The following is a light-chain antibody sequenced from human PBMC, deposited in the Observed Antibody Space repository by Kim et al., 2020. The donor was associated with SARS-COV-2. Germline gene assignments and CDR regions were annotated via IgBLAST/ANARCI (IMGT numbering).Light chain of an antibody. J-gene: IGLJ3*02. Sequence: GQSITISCTGTSSDIGGYNFVSWYKQHPGTDPKLIIYGVNNRPSGVSERCSGAKSGNTASLTISGLQAEDEADYHCSSLTSSSTWAFGEGTKVTVL. V-gene: IGLV2-14*03. CDR1: SSDIGGYNF. CDR3: SSLTSSSTWA. CDR2: GVN.